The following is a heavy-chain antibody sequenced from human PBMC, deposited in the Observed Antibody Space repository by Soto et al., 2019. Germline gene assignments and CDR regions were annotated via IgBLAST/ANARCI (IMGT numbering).Heavy chain of an antibody. J-gene: IGHJ6*02. CDR2: ISSSSSTI. CDR1: GFTFSSYS. Sequence: HPGGSLRLSCAASGFTFSSYSMNWVRQAPGKGLEWVSYISSSSSTIYYADSVKGRFTISRDNAKNSLYLQMNSLRDEDTAVYYCESAYSDGSVVVPASQPSGMDVWGQGTTLTGSS. D-gene: IGHD2-21*02. V-gene: IGHV3-48*02. CDR3: ESAYSDGSVVVPASQPSGMDV.